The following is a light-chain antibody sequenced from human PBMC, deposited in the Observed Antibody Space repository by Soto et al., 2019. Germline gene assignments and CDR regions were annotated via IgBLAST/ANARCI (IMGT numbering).Light chain of an antibody. CDR2: RND. Sequence: QSVLTQPPSASGTPGQRVTISCSGSISNLGSNFVFWYQQLPGAAPKLLISRNDQRPSGVPDRFSGSKSGTSASLAISGLRSEDEAYYHCAAWDDSLRGVVFGGGTKLTVL. CDR3: AAWDDSLRGVV. J-gene: IGLJ3*02. V-gene: IGLV1-47*01. CDR1: ISNLGSNF.